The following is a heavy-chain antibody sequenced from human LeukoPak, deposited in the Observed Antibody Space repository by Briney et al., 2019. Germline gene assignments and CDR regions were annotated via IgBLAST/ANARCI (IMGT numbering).Heavy chain of an antibody. CDR3: ARGSNYYGSGSAYYYYMDV. D-gene: IGHD3-10*01. Sequence: SETLSLTCTFSGGSINNFYLSWIRQPAGKGLEWIGRIHASENTNYNPSPKSRVTMSVDTSKNQFSLKLSSVTAADTAVYYCARGSNYYGSGSAYYYYMDVWGKGTTVTVSS. CDR2: IHASENT. CDR1: GGSINNFY. J-gene: IGHJ6*03. V-gene: IGHV4-4*07.